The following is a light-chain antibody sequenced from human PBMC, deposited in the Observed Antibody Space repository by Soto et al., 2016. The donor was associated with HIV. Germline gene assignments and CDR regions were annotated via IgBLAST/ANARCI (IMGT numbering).Light chain of an antibody. J-gene: IGLJ2*01. CDR2: QDN. CDR1: KLGDKF. Sequence: SYELTQPPSVSVSPGQTATITCSGEKLGDKFASWYQQKPGQSPLLVIYQDNKRPSGIPERFSGSNSGNTATLTISGTQAMDEADYYCQAWDSGTAVFGGGTKLTVL. CDR3: QAWDSGTAV. V-gene: IGLV3-1*01.